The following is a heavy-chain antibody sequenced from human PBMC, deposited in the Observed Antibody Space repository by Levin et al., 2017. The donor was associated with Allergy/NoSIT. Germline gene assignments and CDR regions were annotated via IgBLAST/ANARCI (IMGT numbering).Heavy chain of an antibody. J-gene: IGHJ4*02. CDR3: ARGLFQTSQYSNGA. CDR2: INNDGSNT. CDR1: GFTFSTYW. D-gene: IGHD2-21*01. V-gene: IGHV3-74*01. Sequence: GGSLRLSCAASGFTFSTYWMHWVRQAPGKGLVWVSRINNDGSNTNYADSVKGRFTISRDSAKSTLYLQMSSLRAEDTAVYYFARGLFQTSQYSNGAGGQGTLVTVSS.